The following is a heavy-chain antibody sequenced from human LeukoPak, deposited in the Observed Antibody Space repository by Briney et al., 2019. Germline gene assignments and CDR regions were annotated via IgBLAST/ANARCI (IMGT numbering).Heavy chain of an antibody. CDR3: ARGGGSNDYGGN. CDR2: IWYDGSNE. CDR1: GFTFSDYG. J-gene: IGHJ4*02. V-gene: IGHV3-33*01. Sequence: GGSLRLSCAASGFTFSDYGMYWVRQAPGKGLEWVAIIWYDGSNEYYADSVEGRFSISRDNSKNTLYLQMDSLRAEDTAVYYCARGGGSNDYGGNWGPGTLVTVSS. D-gene: IGHD4-23*01.